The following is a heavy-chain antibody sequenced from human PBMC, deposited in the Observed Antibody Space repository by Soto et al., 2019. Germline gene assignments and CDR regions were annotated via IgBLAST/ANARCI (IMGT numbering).Heavy chain of an antibody. Sequence: SETLSLTCTVSGGSIISGGYYWILIRQHPGKGLEWIGYIYYSGSTYYNPSLKSRVTISVDTSKNQFSLKLSSVTAADTAVYYCASSVGSGFTGYCGQGTLVTVSS. CDR2: IYYSGST. D-gene: IGHD3-10*01. CDR3: ASSVGSGFTGY. CDR1: GGSIISGGYY. J-gene: IGHJ4*02. V-gene: IGHV4-30-4*08.